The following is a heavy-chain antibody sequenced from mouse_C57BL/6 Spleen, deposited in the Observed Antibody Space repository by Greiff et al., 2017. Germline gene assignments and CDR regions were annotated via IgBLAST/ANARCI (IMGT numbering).Heavy chain of an antibody. V-gene: IGHV1-15*01. CDR1: GYTFTDYE. D-gene: IGHD1-1*01. Sequence: QVQLQQSGAELVRPGASVTLSCKASGYTFTDYEMHWVKQTPVHGLEWIGAIDPETGGTAYNQKFKGKAILTADKSSSTAYMELRSLTSEDSAVXYCTSSEYDSSSYVWFDYWGQGTLVTVSA. CDR3: TSSEYDSSSYVWFDY. CDR2: IDPETGGT. J-gene: IGHJ3*01.